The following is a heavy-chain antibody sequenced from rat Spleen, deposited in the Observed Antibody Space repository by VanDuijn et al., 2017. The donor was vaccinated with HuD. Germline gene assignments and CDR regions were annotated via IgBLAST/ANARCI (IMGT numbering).Heavy chain of an antibody. V-gene: IGHV5-20*01. CDR2: IGFDGSTT. CDR1: GFTFSNYD. Sequence: EVQLVESGGGLVQPGRSLKLSCAASGFTFSNYDMAWVRQAPTKGPEWVASIGFDGSTTYYRDSVKGRFTMSRDNTKSTLYLQMASLRSEDTATYYCTTENYWFTYWGQGTLVTVSS. J-gene: IGHJ3*01. CDR3: TTENYWFTY. D-gene: IGHD1-10*01.